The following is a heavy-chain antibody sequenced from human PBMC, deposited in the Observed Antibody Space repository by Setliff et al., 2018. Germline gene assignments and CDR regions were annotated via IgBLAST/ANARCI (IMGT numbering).Heavy chain of an antibody. Sequence: ASVKVSCKTSGYTFSDYYMYWVRQAPGQGLEWMGWINAKSGGTKYAVKFQGRVTMTRDTSISTAYMELSRLRSDDTAVYYCASSRGSGSYVGWGQGTLVTVSS. J-gene: IGHJ4*02. CDR3: ASSRGSGSYVG. D-gene: IGHD3-3*01. CDR1: GYTFSDYY. V-gene: IGHV1-2*02. CDR2: INAKSGGT.